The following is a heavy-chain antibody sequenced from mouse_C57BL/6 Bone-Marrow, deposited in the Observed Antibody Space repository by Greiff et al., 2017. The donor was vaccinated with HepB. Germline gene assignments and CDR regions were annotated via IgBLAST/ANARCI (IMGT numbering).Heavy chain of an antibody. CDR1: GFSLTSYG. Sequence: VKVVESGPGLVAPSQSLSITCTVSGFSLTSYGVDWVRQPPGKGLEWLGVIWGGGSTNYNSALMSRLSIRKDNSKSQVFLKMNSLRTDDSAMYYCAKLNYYGSSSWFAYWGQGTLVTVSA. CDR2: IWGGGST. CDR3: AKLNYYGSSSWFAY. J-gene: IGHJ3*01. D-gene: IGHD1-1*01. V-gene: IGHV2-9*01.